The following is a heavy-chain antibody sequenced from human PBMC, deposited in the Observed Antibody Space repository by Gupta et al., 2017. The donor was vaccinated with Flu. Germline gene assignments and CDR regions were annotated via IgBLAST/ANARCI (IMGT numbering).Heavy chain of an antibody. Sequence: EVQLVESGGGLVQPGRSLRLSCAASGFTFDDYAMHWVRQAPGKGLEWVSGISWNSGSIGYADSVKGRFTISRDNAKNSLYLQMNSLRAEDTALYYCAKSVDSSGYSFDYWGQGTLVTVSS. CDR1: GFTFDDYA. J-gene: IGHJ4*02. CDR2: ISWNSGSI. CDR3: AKSVDSSGYSFDY. D-gene: IGHD3-22*01. V-gene: IGHV3-9*01.